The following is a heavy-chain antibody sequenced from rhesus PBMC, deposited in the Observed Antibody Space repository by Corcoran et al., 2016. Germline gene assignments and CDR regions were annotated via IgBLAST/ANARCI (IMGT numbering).Heavy chain of an antibody. CDR2: VNGKSGST. CDR1: GGPFSSYW. J-gene: IGHJ4*01. Sequence: QVQLQESGPGLVKPSETLSLPCAASGGPFSSYWGSWIRQPPGKGLEWIGEVNGKSGSTNYDPSLKSRVTISRDASKNQFSLKLSSVTAADTAVYYCAGSIVGTTWDYWGQGVLVIVSS. V-gene: IGHV4-80*01. CDR3: AGSIVGTTWDY. D-gene: IGHD1-44*01.